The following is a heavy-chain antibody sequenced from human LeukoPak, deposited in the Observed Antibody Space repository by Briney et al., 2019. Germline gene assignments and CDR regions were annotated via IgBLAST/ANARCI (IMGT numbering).Heavy chain of an antibody. Sequence: PWGSLRLSCAASGFTVSSNYMSWVRQAPGKGLEWVSVIYSGGSTYYADSVKGRFTISRDNSKNTLYLQMNSLRAEDTAVYYCARVRGTSNGMVYGMDVWGQGTTVTVSS. V-gene: IGHV3-53*01. D-gene: IGHD3-10*01. J-gene: IGHJ6*02. CDR1: GFTVSSNY. CDR2: IYSGGST. CDR3: ARVRGTSNGMVYGMDV.